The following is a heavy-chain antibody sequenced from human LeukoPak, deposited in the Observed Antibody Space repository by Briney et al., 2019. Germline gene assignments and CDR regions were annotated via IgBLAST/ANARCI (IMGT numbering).Heavy chain of an antibody. CDR2: IYYSGST. D-gene: IGHD5-18*01. J-gene: IGHJ4*02. V-gene: IGHV4-31*03. CDR1: GGSISSGGYY. Sequence: SETLSLTCTVSGGSISSGGYYWSWIRQHPGKGLEWIGYIYYSGSTYYNPSLKSRVTISVDTSKNQFSLKLISVTAADTAVYFCARARDTAMEPALFDYWGQGTLVTVSS. CDR3: ARARDTAMEPALFDY.